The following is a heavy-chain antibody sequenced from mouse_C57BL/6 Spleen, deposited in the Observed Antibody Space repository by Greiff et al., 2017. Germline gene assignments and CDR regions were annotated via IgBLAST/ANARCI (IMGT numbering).Heavy chain of an antibody. V-gene: IGHV1-18*01. CDR1: GYTFTDYN. CDR3: ARPHCCDSTAWFAY. Sequence: VQLKESGPELVKPGASVKISCKASGYTFTDYNMDWVKQSHGKSLEWIGDINPNNGGTIYNQKFKGKATLTVDKSSSTAYMELRSLTSADTAVCYCARPHCCDSTAWFAYWGQGTLVTVSA. J-gene: IGHJ3*01. D-gene: IGHD1-1*01. CDR2: INPNNGGT.